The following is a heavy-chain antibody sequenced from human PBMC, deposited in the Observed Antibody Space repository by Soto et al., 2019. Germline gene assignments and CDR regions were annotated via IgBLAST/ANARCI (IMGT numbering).Heavy chain of an antibody. V-gene: IGHV1-18*01. CDR3: ARYPYYYYSSGSKPIYYYYGMDV. Sequence: GASVKVSCKASGYTFTSYGISWVRQAPGQGLEWMEWISAYNGNTNYAQKQQGRVTMTTDTSTSTAYMELRSLRSDDTAVYYCARYPYYYYSSGSKPIYYYYGMDVWGQGTTVTVSS. J-gene: IGHJ6*02. CDR1: GYTFTSYG. D-gene: IGHD3-22*01. CDR2: ISAYNGNT.